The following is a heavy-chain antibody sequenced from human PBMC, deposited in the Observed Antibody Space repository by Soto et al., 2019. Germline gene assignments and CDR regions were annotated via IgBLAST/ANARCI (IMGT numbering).Heavy chain of an antibody. CDR1: GYRLTSYW. CDR3: ARQDENYDYYGMDV. CDR2: IYPGDSDN. Sequence: PGESLKISCKGAGYRLTSYWIGWVRQMPGKGLEWMGIIYPGDSDNRYSPPFQGQVTISADKSISPAYLQWSSLKASDTAMYYCARQDENYDYYGMDVWGQGTTVTVSS. V-gene: IGHV5-51*01. J-gene: IGHJ6*02.